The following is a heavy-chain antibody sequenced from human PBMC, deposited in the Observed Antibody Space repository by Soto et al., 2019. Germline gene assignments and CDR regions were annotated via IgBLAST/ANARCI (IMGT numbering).Heavy chain of an antibody. Sequence: QVQLVQSGAEVKKPGSSVKVSCKASGDTFNNYTITWVRQAPGQGLEWVGRIIPMLAIAHYAQKLQGRATITADKSTTTAYMELSSLRSEDTAVYYCARGSYDTGGYRYCWVQGTLVTVSS. V-gene: IGHV1-69*02. CDR3: ARGSYDTGGYRYC. J-gene: IGHJ4*02. CDR1: GDTFNNYT. D-gene: IGHD3-22*01. CDR2: IIPMLAIA.